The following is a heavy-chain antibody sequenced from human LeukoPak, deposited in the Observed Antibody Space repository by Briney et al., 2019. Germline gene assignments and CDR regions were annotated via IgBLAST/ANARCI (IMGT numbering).Heavy chain of an antibody. Sequence: GGSLRLSCAASGFTFSSYSMNWVRQAPGKGLEWVSSISSSSRYIYYADSVKGRFTISRDNAKNSLYLQMNSLRAEDTAVYYCARDLEEYSSGWYDYWGQGTLVTVSS. J-gene: IGHJ4*02. CDR3: ARDLEEYSSGWYDY. CDR2: ISSSSRYI. D-gene: IGHD6-19*01. CDR1: GFTFSSYS. V-gene: IGHV3-21*01.